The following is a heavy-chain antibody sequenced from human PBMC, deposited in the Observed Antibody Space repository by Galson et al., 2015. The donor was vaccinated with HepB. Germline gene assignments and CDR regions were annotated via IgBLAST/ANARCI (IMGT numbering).Heavy chain of an antibody. D-gene: IGHD2-2*01. CDR3: ASASRYCSSTSCLDYYYYYGMDV. CDR2: INAGNGNT. J-gene: IGHJ6*02. Sequence: SVKVSCKASGYTFTSYAMHWVRQAPGQRLEWMGWINAGNGNTKYSQKFQGRVTITRDTSASTAYMELSSLRSEDTAVYYCASASRYCSSTSCLDYYYYYGMDVWGQGTTVTVSS. CDR1: GYTFTSYA. V-gene: IGHV1-3*01.